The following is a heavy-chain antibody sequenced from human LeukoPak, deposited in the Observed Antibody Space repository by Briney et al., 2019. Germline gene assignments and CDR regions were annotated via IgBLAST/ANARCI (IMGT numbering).Heavy chain of an antibody. CDR3: ARDGYYYDGSFEY. Sequence: PSETLSLTCAVSGYSISSGYFWAWIRQPPGKGLEWIGSISHSGSSYSKPSLKGRVIISVDTSNNQFSLKLTSVTAADTATYYCARDGYYYDGSFEYWGQGIRVAVSS. J-gene: IGHJ4*02. CDR1: GYSISSGYF. V-gene: IGHV4-38-2*02. CDR2: ISHSGSS. D-gene: IGHD3-22*01.